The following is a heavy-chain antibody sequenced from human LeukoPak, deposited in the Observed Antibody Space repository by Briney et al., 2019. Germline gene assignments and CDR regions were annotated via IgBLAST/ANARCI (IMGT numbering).Heavy chain of an antibody. V-gene: IGHV3-23*01. J-gene: IGHJ5*02. CDR1: GFNFGSDS. CDR2: ISADSATT. CDR3: ARVAVAGPWWFAP. D-gene: IGHD6-19*01. Sequence: PGGSLRLACAASGFNFGSDSVTWGRQAPGKGLEWVSVISADSATTFYADSVKGRFTISRDNAKNTLYLQMNSLRAEDTAVYYCARVAVAGPWWFAPWGQGTLVTVSS.